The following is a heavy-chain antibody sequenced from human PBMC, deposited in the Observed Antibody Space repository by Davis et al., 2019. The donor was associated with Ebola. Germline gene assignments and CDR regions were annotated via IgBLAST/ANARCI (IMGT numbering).Heavy chain of an antibody. CDR2: IYYSGST. J-gene: IGHJ4*02. CDR1: GGSISSYY. D-gene: IGHD1-1*01. Sequence: MPSETLSLTCTVSGGSISSYYWSFIRQHTVKGLEWIGYIYYSGSTNYNPSLKSRVTISVDTSKNQFSLKLSSVTAADTAVYYCARCSTTGKTGVDYWGQGTLVTVSS. V-gene: IGHV4-59*08. CDR3: ARCSTTGKTGVDY.